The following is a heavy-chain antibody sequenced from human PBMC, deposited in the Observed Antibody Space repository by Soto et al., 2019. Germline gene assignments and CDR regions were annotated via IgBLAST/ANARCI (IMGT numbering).Heavy chain of an antibody. J-gene: IGHJ4*02. CDR2: VYYSGST. CDR1: GGSITSSTFY. D-gene: IGHD1-26*01. V-gene: IGHV4-39*02. CDR3: ARFVEELPDY. Sequence: PSETLSLTCTVSGGSITSSTFYWGWIRQPPGKGLEWIGTVYYSGSTYYNPTLKIRVTISVDTSKNHFSLKLSSVTAADTAVYYCARFVEELPDYWGQGTLVTVSS.